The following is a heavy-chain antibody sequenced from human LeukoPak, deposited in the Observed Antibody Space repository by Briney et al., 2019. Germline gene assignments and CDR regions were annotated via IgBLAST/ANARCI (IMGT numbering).Heavy chain of an antibody. CDR1: GFTFSSYA. CDR3: ARGLRITSAGHFLDY. J-gene: IGHJ4*02. D-gene: IGHD6-13*01. CDR2: ISSHGSDK. Sequence: GGSLRLSCAASGFTFSSYAVHWVRQAPGEGLEWVAVISSHGSDKYYADSVKGRFTISRDNSKNTLYLQMNSLRDEDTAVYYCARGLRITSAGHFLDYWGQGTLVTVSS. V-gene: IGHV3-30*01.